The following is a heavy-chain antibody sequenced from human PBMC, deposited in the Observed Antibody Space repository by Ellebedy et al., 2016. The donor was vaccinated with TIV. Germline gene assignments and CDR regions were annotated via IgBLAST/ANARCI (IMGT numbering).Heavy chain of an antibody. J-gene: IGHJ1*01. CDR1: GLTFSDYG. CDR3: AKDLGKFPGLFCTGPDH. D-gene: IGHD2-8*02. Sequence: GESLKISCAASGLTFSDYGMHWVRQAPGKGLEWVAVISYDGGNKYYADSVKGRFTVSRDNSKNTVYLQMDSLRPEDTAVYYCAKDLGKFPGLFCTGPDHWGQGTLVTVSS. CDR2: ISYDGGNK. V-gene: IGHV3-30*18.